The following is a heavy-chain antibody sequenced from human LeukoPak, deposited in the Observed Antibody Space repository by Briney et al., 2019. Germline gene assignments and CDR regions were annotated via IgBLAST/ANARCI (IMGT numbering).Heavy chain of an antibody. J-gene: IGHJ6*04. CDR1: GGSISSGGYS. CDR2: IYHSGST. D-gene: IGHD2-2*01. V-gene: IGHV4-30-2*01. Sequence: SQTLPLTCAVSGGSISSGGYSWSWIRQPPGKGLEWIGYIYHSGSTYYNPSLKSRVTISVDRSENQFSLKLSSVTAADTAVYYCARAARSIYYYGMDVWGKGTTVTVSS. CDR3: ARAARSIYYYGMDV.